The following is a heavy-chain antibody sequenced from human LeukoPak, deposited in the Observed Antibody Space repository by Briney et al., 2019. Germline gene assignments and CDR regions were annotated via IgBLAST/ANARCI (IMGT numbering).Heavy chain of an antibody. J-gene: IGHJ6*03. Sequence: ASVKVSCKASGYTFTDLAISWVRQATGQGLEWMGWMNPNSGNTGYAQKFQGRVTITRNTSISTAYMELSSLRSEDTAVYYCARGPPGDYYMDVWGKGTTVTVSS. CDR1: GYTFTDLA. V-gene: IGHV1-8*03. CDR2: MNPNSGNT. CDR3: ARGPPGDYYMDV. D-gene: IGHD3-10*01.